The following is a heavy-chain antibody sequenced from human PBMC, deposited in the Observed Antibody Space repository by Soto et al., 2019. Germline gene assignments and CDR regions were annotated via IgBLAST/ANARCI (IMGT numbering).Heavy chain of an antibody. CDR3: ARGDYFDSSGFSAFEY. CDR2: THHSGNT. V-gene: IGHV4-4*02. D-gene: IGHD6-25*01. J-gene: IGHJ4*02. Sequence: PSETLSLTCTVSGGSVSSSNWWSWVRQPPGKGLEWIGETHHSGNTNYNPSLKSRVTISVDRSKNQLSLEVTSVNAADTAVYFCARGDYFDSSGFSAFEYWGRGTLVTVSS. CDR1: GGSVSSSNW.